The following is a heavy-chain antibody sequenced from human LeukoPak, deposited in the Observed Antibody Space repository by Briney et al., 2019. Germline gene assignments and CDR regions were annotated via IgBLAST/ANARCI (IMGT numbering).Heavy chain of an antibody. CDR2: ISYDGSNK. D-gene: IGHD5-12*01. CDR3: ARGYSGYGRLDY. V-gene: IGHV3-30-3*01. J-gene: IGHJ4*02. CDR1: GFTFSSYA. Sequence: GGSLRLSCAASGFTFSSYAMHWVRQAPGKGLEWVAVISYDGSNKYYADSVKGRFTISRDNSKNTLYLQMNSLRAEDTAVYYRARGYSGYGRLDYWGQGTLVTVSS.